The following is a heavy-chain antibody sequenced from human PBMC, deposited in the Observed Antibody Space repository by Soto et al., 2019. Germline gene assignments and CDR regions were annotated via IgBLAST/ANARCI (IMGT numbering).Heavy chain of an antibody. V-gene: IGHV4-4*07. CDR2: IYTSGST. CDR3: ARGLRAYSSSWYYGWFDP. D-gene: IGHD6-13*01. CDR1: GGSISSYY. Sequence: SETLSLTCTVSGGSISSYYWSWIRQPAGKGLEWIGRIYTSGSTNYNPSLKSRVTMSVDTSKNQFSLKLSSVTAADTAVYYCARGLRAYSSSWYYGWFDPWGQGTLVTVSS. J-gene: IGHJ5*02.